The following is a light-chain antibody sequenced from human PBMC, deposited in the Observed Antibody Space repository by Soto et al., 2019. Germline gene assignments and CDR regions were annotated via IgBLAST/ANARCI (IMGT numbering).Light chain of an antibody. Sequence: QSVLTQPPSVSAAPGQTVTISCSGSNSNIGNNYVSWYQQLPGTAPKLLIYDNNKRPSGIPDRFSGSKSGTSATLGITGLQTGDEADYYCGAWDDSLSAVFGGGTKLTV. CDR2: DNN. V-gene: IGLV1-51*01. CDR3: GAWDDSLSAV. J-gene: IGLJ2*01. CDR1: NSNIGNNY.